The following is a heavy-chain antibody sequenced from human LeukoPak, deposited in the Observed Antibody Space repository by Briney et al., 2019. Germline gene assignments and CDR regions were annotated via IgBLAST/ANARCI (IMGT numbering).Heavy chain of an antibody. CDR2: IKSKKDGEIT. Sequence: GGSLTLSCAASGINFSNAWLTWVRQAPGKGLEWVGRIKSKKDGEITDYAAPVKGRFTISRDDSKDTLYLQMNSLKTEDTAVYYCSTGGGVLRFLGGQGTLVTVSS. V-gene: IGHV3-15*01. D-gene: IGHD3-3*01. CDR1: GINFSNAW. CDR3: STGGGVLRFL. J-gene: IGHJ4*02.